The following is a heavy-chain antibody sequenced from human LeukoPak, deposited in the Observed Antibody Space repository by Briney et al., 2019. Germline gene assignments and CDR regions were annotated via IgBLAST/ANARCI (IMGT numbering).Heavy chain of an antibody. J-gene: IGHJ4*02. D-gene: IGHD4-11*01. Sequence: GGSLRLPCAASGFTFSNYAMSWVRQAPGKGLEWVSAISSSGASTNYADSVKGRFTISRDNSKNTLYLQMNSLRAEDTAVYYCAKRLPSYYFDYWGQGTLVTVSS. CDR1: GFTFSNYA. CDR2: ISSSGAST. CDR3: AKRLPSYYFDY. V-gene: IGHV3-23*01.